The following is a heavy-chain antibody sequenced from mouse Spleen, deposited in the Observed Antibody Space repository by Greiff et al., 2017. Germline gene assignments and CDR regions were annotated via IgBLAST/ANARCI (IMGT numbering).Heavy chain of an antibody. CDR3: ARKSNYFYFDY. J-gene: IGHJ2*01. CDR1: GFTFSDYG. CDR2: ISSGSSTI. Sequence: DVKLVESGGGLVKPGGSLKLSCAASGFTFSDYGMHWVRQAPEKGLEWVAYISSGSSTIYYADTVKGRFTISRDNAKNTLFLQMTSLRSEDTAMYYCARKSNYFYFDYWGQGTTLTVSS. D-gene: IGHD2-5*01. V-gene: IGHV5-17*01.